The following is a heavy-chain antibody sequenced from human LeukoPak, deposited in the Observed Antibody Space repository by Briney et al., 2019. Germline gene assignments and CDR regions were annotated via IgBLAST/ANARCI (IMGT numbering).Heavy chain of an antibody. CDR2: ISWNSGSI. CDR3: AKDGDSSSWYRGGYYFDY. V-gene: IGHV3-9*01. Sequence: GRSLRLSCAASGFTFDDYAMHWVRPAPGKGLEWVSGISWNSGSIGYADSVKGRFTISRDNAKNSLYLQMNSLRAEDTALYYCAKDGDSSSWYRGGYYFDYWGQGTLVTVSS. J-gene: IGHJ4*02. CDR1: GFTFDDYA. D-gene: IGHD6-13*01.